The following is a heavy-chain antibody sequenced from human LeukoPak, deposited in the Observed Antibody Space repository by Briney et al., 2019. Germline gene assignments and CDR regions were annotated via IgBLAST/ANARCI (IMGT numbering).Heavy chain of an antibody. CDR2: INPNSGGT. Sequence: ASVKVSCKASGYTFTGYYIHWVRQAPGQGLEWMGWINPNSGGTNYAQKFQGRVTMTRDTSISTAYMELSRLRSDDTAVYYCARTDIAVAGEPFDYWGQRTLVTVSS. V-gene: IGHV1-2*02. J-gene: IGHJ4*02. D-gene: IGHD6-19*01. CDR3: ARTDIAVAGEPFDY. CDR1: GYTFTGYY.